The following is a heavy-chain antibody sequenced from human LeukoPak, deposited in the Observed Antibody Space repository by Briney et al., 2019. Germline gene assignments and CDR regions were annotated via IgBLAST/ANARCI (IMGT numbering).Heavy chain of an antibody. CDR2: VHLDGRT. CDR1: GGSVSSTNW. Sequence: SETLSLTCGGSGGSVSSTNWWTWIRQPPGKGLEWIGEVHLDGRTNFNPSLKSRLTMSVDLSENHGSLKLTSVTAADTAVYYCAREGGFYRPLDYSGEGTLVTASS. D-gene: IGHD6-25*01. J-gene: IGHJ4*02. V-gene: IGHV4-4*02. CDR3: AREGGFYRPLDY.